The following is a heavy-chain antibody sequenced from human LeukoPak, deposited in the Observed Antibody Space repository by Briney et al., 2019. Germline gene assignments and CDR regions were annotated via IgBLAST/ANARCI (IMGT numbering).Heavy chain of an antibody. CDR3: ARDYYDSSGYYGHVLDY. Sequence: ASVKVSCKASGYTFTSYGISWVRQAPGQGLEWMGWISAYNGNTNYAQKLQGRVTMTTDTSTSTAYMELGSLRSDDTAVYYCARDYYDSSGYYGHVLDYWGQGTLVTVSS. V-gene: IGHV1-18*01. CDR1: GYTFTSYG. D-gene: IGHD3-22*01. J-gene: IGHJ4*02. CDR2: ISAYNGNT.